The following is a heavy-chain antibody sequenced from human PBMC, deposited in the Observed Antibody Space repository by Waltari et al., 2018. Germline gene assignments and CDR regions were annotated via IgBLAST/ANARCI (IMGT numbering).Heavy chain of an antibody. J-gene: IGHJ3*02. CDR1: GFTVRSTY. V-gene: IGHV3-53*01. CDR3: AREGGYSGYDSSSAFDI. D-gene: IGHD5-12*01. Sequence: EVQLVESGGGLIQPGGSLRLSCAASGFTVRSTYMSWVRQAPGKGLEWVSVIYSGGSTYYADSVKGRFTISRDNSKNTLYLQMNSLRAEDTAVYYCAREGGYSGYDSSSAFDIWGQGTMVTVSS. CDR2: IYSGGST.